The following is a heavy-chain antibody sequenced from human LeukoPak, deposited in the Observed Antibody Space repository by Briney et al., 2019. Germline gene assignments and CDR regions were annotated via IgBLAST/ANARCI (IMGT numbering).Heavy chain of an antibody. CDR2: IYYDGRT. D-gene: IGHD2-21*02. J-gene: IGHJ4*02. CDR3: ARKRPLLYYFDY. Sequence: SETLSLTCTVSGGSIGTSYWSWIRQPPGKGLEWIGYIYYDGRTDNNPSLNSRVTLSEDTSKIQFSLRLRSVTAADTAVYYCARKRPLLYYFDYWGQGTLVTVSS. CDR1: GGSIGTSY. V-gene: IGHV4-59*01.